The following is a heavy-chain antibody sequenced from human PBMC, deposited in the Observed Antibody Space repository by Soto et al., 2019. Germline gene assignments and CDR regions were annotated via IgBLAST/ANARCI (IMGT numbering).Heavy chain of an antibody. CDR3: ARSGSYYY. Sequence: QVQLVESGGGVVQPGRSLRLSCAASGFTFSSYAMHWVRQAPGKGLEWVAVISYDGSNKYYADSVKGRFTISRDNSKNTRYLQMNSLRAEDTAVYYCARSGSYYYWGQGTLVTVSS. CDR2: ISYDGSNK. V-gene: IGHV3-30-3*01. J-gene: IGHJ4*02. CDR1: GFTFSSYA. D-gene: IGHD1-26*01.